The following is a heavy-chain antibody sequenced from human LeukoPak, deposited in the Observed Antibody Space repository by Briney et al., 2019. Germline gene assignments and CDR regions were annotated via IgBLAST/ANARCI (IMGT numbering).Heavy chain of an antibody. J-gene: IGHJ4*02. CDR3: TRVGYIDEGIDY. CDR2: IKQDGSKK. CDR1: GFPFSSYW. V-gene: IGHV3-7*04. D-gene: IGHD5-24*01. Sequence: GGSLRLSCVASGFPFSSYWMTWVRQAPGKGLEWVANIKQDGSKKSYVDSVKGRFTISRDNAKNSLYLEMNSLRAEDTAIYYCTRVGYIDEGIDYWGQGTLVTVSS.